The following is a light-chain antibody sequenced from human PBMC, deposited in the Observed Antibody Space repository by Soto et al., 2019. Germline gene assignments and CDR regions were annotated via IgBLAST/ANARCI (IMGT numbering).Light chain of an antibody. Sequence: DIHMTQSPSSVSASVGHRFTITCRASQGIKNWLAWYQQKPGKAPKLLIYAASSLQSGVPSRFRGSGSGTDFTLTISGLKPEDFETYYCQQADSSPITFGHGTRLEIK. CDR3: QQADSSPIT. V-gene: IGKV1D-12*01. J-gene: IGKJ5*01. CDR1: QGIKNW. CDR2: AAS.